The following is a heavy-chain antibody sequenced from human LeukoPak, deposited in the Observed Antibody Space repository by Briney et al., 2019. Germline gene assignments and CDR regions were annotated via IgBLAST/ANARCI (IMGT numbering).Heavy chain of an antibody. V-gene: IGHV3-33*06. CDR2: IWYDGSNK. Sequence: GRSLRLSCAASGFTFSSYGMHWVRQAPGKGLEWVADIWYDGSNKYYADSVKGRFTISRDNSKNTLYLQMNSLRAEDTAVYYCAKSGEWEPTDLDYWGQGTLVTVSS. D-gene: IGHD1-26*01. J-gene: IGHJ4*02. CDR1: GFTFSSYG. CDR3: AKSGEWEPTDLDY.